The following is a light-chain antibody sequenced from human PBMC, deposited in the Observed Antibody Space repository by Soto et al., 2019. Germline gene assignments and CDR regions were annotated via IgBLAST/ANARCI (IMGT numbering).Light chain of an antibody. CDR3: QQYNNWSLT. CDR2: GAS. J-gene: IGKJ4*01. CDR1: QSVSSN. V-gene: IGKV3-15*01. Sequence: EKVMTQSPATLAVSPGERANLSCRASQSVSSNVAWYQQKPGQAPRLLIYGASTRATGVPARFSGSGSGTEFTLTISSLQSEDFALYYCQQYNNWSLTFGGGTKVEIK.